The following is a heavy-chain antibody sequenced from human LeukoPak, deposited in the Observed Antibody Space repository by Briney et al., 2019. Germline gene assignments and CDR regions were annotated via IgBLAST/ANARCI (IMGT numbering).Heavy chain of an antibody. Sequence: GGSLRLSCAASGFTFSNYAFHWVRRAPGKGLEWVAVISHDGSKEYYADSVEGRFTISRDNSKNTLYLQMNSLRREDTAVFSCARERSSGSYYDHWGQGTLVTVSS. J-gene: IGHJ4*02. CDR2: ISHDGSKE. V-gene: IGHV3-30*04. CDR1: GFTFSNYA. D-gene: IGHD1-26*01. CDR3: ARERSSGSYYDH.